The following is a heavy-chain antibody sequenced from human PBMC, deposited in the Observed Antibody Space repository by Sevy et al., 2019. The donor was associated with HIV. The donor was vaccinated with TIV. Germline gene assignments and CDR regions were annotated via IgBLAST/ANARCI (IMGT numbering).Heavy chain of an antibody. J-gene: IGHJ3*02. Sequence: ASVKVSCKASGYTFTDYFMHWVRQAPGQGLEWMGWINPNSGGTNYAQRFRGRVTMTRDTSISTAYMELSRLRSDDTAVYYCASLSGYYYDSSRHYNTDAFDIWGQGTMVTVSS. CDR3: ASLSGYYYDSSRHYNTDAFDI. D-gene: IGHD3-22*01. V-gene: IGHV1-2*02. CDR1: GYTFTDYF. CDR2: INPNSGGT.